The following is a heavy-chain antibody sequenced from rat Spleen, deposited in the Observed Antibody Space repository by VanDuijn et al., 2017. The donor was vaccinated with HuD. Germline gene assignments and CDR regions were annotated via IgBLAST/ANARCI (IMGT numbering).Heavy chain of an antibody. CDR2: ISYDGSST. D-gene: IGHD1-6*01. J-gene: IGHJ2*01. CDR1: GFTFSDYN. Sequence: EVQLVESGGGLVQPGRSLKLSCAASGFTFSDYNMAWVRQAPKKGLEWVATISYDGSSTYYRDSVKGRFTISRDNAKSTLYLQMNSLRSEDTATYYCTRGGYMYTTDYYSFYWGQGVMVTVSS. V-gene: IGHV5-7*01. CDR3: TRGGYMYTTDYYSFY.